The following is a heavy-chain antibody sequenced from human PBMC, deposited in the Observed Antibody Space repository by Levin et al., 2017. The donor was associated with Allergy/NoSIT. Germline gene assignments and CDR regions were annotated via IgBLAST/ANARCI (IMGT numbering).Heavy chain of an antibody. CDR1: GFTLSAYA. V-gene: IGHV3-30-3*01. D-gene: IGHD6-19*01. J-gene: IGHJ4*02. Sequence: GGSLRLSCAASGFTLSAYAMHWVRQAPGKGLEWLTVISYDGRNQYYSDSVKGRFTVSRDNSKNTLYLQMNSLRGDDTALYYCARDYGYSSGDYWGQGTLVTVSS. CDR2: ISYDGRNQ. CDR3: ARDYGYSSGDY.